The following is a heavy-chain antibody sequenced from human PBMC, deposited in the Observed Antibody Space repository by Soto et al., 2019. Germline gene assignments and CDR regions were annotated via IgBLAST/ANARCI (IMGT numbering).Heavy chain of an antibody. CDR3: ATQTGFTNWFDP. CDR1: GGSISSGDYY. J-gene: IGHJ5*02. Sequence: SETLSLTCTVSGGSISSGDYYWSWIRQPPEKGLEWIGYIYYSGSTYYNPSLKSRVTISVDTSKNQFSLKLSSVTAADTAVYYCATQTGFTNWFDPWGQGTLVTVSS. V-gene: IGHV4-30-4*01. D-gene: IGHD1-1*01. CDR2: IYYSGST.